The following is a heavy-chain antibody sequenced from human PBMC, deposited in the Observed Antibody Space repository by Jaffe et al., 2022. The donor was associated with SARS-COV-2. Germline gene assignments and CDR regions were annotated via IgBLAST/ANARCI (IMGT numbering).Heavy chain of an antibody. CDR1: GFSVSSIY. CDR3: VREKGH. V-gene: IGHV3-53*01. CDR2: IYSGGDT. J-gene: IGHJ4*02. Sequence: EAHLVESGGGLIQPGRSLRLSCAASGFSVSSIYMSWVRQAPGKGLEWVSLIYSGGDTYYADSVKGRFTISRDTSNNTLYLQMDSLRAEDTAIYYCVREKGHWGQGTQVTVSS.